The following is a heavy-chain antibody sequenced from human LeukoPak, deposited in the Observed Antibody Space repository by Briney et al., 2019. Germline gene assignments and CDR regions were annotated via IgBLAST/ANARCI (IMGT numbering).Heavy chain of an antibody. D-gene: IGHD6-13*01. CDR1: GGSFSGYY. Sequence: SSETLSLTCAVYGGSFSGYYRSWIRQPPGKGLEWIGEINRSGSTNYNPSLKSRVTISVDTSKNQFSLKLSSVTAADTAVYYCARSPIAAAVQFDYWGQGTLVTVSS. CDR2: INRSGST. J-gene: IGHJ4*02. CDR3: ARSPIAAAVQFDY. V-gene: IGHV4-34*01.